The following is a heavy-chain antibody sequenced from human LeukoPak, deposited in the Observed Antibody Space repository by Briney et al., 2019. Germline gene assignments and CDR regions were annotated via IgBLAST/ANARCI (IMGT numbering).Heavy chain of an antibody. CDR3: ARGKGGIAARGYFDY. CDR1: GGSFSGYY. Sequence: PSETLSLTCAVYGGSFSGYYWSWIRQPPGKGLEWIGEINHSGSTNYNPSLKSRVTISVDTSKNQFSLKLSSVTAADTAVYYCARGKGGIAARGYFDYWGQGTLVTVSS. CDR2: INHSGST. V-gene: IGHV4-34*01. D-gene: IGHD6-6*01. J-gene: IGHJ4*02.